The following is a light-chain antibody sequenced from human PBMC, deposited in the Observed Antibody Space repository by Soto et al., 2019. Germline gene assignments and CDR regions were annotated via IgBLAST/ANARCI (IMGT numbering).Light chain of an antibody. V-gene: IGKV1-5*03. CDR3: QQYTSYST. Sequence: DIQMTQSPSTLSASVGGRVTITCRASQSINSWLAWYQQKPVRAPKLLIYKASSLESGVPSRFSGSGSGTEFTLTISSLQPDDFATYYCQQYTSYSTFGQGTKVEIK. CDR1: QSINSW. J-gene: IGKJ1*01. CDR2: KAS.